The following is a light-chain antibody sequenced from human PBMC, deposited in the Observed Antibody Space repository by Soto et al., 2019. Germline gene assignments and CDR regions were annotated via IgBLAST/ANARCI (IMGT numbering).Light chain of an antibody. Sequence: DIQMTQSPSSLSASVGDRVTITCRASQNVGSFVNWYQQKPGKAPRLLVYATSNLQSGVPSRISGSGSGTEFTLTISSLQPEDFATYFCQQSYSAQYTFGQGTKLEIK. CDR3: QQSYSAQYT. V-gene: IGKV1-39*01. J-gene: IGKJ2*01. CDR1: QNVGSF. CDR2: ATS.